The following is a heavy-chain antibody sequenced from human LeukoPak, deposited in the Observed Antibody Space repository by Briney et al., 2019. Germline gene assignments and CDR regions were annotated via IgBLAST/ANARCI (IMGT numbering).Heavy chain of an antibody. CDR1: GGSISSYY. Sequence: SSETLSLTCTVSGGSISSYYWSWIRQPPGKGLEWIGYIYYSGSTNYNPSLKSRVTISVDTSKNQFSLKLSSVTAADTAVYYCARSPMTTWFDPWGQGTLVTVSS. V-gene: IGHV4-59*01. CDR3: ARSPMTTWFDP. CDR2: IYYSGST. D-gene: IGHD4-11*01. J-gene: IGHJ5*02.